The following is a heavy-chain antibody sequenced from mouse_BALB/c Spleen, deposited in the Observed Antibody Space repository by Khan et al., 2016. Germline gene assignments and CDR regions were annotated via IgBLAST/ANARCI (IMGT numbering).Heavy chain of an antibody. CDR3: TRGRYYYGTSYGRYYAMDY. J-gene: IGHJ4*01. Sequence: QVQLQQSGAELVSPGASVKLSCKTSGYTFSSYFIYWVKQRPGQGLEWIGEIKPSNGGTNFNENFKSKATLTVDKSSSTSYIQLTSLTSEDSAVYYCTRGRYYYGTSYGRYYAMDYWGQGTSVTVSS. D-gene: IGHD1-1*01. CDR2: IKPSNGGT. CDR1: GYTFSSYF. V-gene: IGHV1S81*02.